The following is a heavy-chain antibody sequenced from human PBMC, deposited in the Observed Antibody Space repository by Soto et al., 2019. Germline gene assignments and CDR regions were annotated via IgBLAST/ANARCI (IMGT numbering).Heavy chain of an antibody. V-gene: IGHV3-30*18. CDR1: GFTFSSYG. J-gene: IGHJ4*02. D-gene: IGHD6-19*01. Sequence: QVQLVESGGGVVQPGRSLRLSCAASGFTFSSYGMHWVRQAPGKRLEWGAVISYDGSNKYYADSVKGRFTISRDNSKNTRYLQMNSLRAEDTAVYYCAKDPRAGWLVHYFDYWGQGALVTVSS. CDR2: ISYDGSNK. CDR3: AKDPRAGWLVHYFDY.